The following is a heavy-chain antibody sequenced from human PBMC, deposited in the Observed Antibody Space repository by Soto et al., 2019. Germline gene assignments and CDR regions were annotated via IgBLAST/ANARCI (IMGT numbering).Heavy chain of an antibody. D-gene: IGHD3-10*01. CDR3: ARVRVSFNLGSGAFDI. Sequence: ASVKVSCKASGYTFTSYGISWVRQAPGQGLEWMGWISAYNGNTNYAQKLQGRVTMTTDPSTSTAYMELRSLRSDDTAVYYCARVRVSFNLGSGAFDIWGQGTMVTVSS. CDR2: ISAYNGNT. J-gene: IGHJ3*02. CDR1: GYTFTSYG. V-gene: IGHV1-18*01.